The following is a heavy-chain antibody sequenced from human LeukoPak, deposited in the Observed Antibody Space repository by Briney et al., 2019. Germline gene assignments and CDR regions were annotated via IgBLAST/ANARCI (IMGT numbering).Heavy chain of an antibody. Sequence: SETLSLTCSVTGASISSYYWTWVRQTPEKGLKWMGSVWYTEYSDYTPSLTSRVSISIDASENRFSLRLTSVTAADTAVYYCARSPPGLRLLPSSNRPSYMDVWGKGTSVIVSS. CDR1: GASISSYY. J-gene: IGHJ6*03. V-gene: IGHV4-59*01. CDR2: VWYTEYS. CDR3: ARSPPGLRLLPSSNRPSYMDV. D-gene: IGHD3-3*01.